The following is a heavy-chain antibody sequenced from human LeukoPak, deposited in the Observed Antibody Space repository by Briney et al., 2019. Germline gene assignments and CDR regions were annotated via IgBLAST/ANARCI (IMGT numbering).Heavy chain of an antibody. CDR2: INPSGGST. Sequence: ASVKVSCKASGYTFTSYYMHWVRQAPGQGLEWMGIINPSGGSTSYAQKFQGRVTMTRDTSTSTAHMELRSLRSDDTAVYYCTREEYGGHRDFDFWGQGTLVTVSS. CDR1: GYTFTSYY. CDR3: TREEYGGHRDFDF. J-gene: IGHJ4*02. D-gene: IGHD5-12*01. V-gene: IGHV1-46*01.